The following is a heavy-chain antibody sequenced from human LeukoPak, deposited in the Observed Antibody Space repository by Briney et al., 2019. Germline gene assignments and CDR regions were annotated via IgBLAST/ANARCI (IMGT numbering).Heavy chain of an antibody. D-gene: IGHD3-22*01. CDR2: ISGSGGST. V-gene: IGHV3-23*01. CDR3: AKDSPLGYYDSSGYLDY. J-gene: IGHJ4*02. Sequence: GGSLRLSCATSGFIFSNAWMSWVRQAPGKGLEWVSAISGSGGSTYYADSVKGRFTISRDNSKNTLYLQMNSLRAEDTAVYYCAKDSPLGYYDSSGYLDYWGQGTLVTVSS. CDR1: GFIFSNAW.